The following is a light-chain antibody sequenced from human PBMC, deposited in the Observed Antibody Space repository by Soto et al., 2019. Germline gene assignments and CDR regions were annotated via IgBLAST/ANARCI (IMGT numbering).Light chain of an antibody. CDR2: GAS. Sequence: EIVMTQSPATLSVSPGERATLSCRASQSVSSNLAWYQQKPGQAPRILIYGASTRATAIPARFSGSGSGTEFTLTIRSLQSEDFAVYDCQQYNNWPTFGQGTRLEIK. CDR3: QQYNNWPT. CDR1: QSVSSN. V-gene: IGKV3-15*01. J-gene: IGKJ5*01.